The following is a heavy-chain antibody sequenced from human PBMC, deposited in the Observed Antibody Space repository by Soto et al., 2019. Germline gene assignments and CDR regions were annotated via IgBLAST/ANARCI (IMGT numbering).Heavy chain of an antibody. Sequence: QVQLVQSGAEVKKPGSSMKVSCKASGGTFSTSSINWVRQAPGQRPEWMGNILPIFGTADYAQQFQDRVTITSDKSTNTAYMELRSLFSDDTAVYYCARGHEYGGNSDAFEIWGQGTVVTVSS. J-gene: IGHJ3*02. D-gene: IGHD4-17*01. CDR2: ILPIFGTA. V-gene: IGHV1-69*14. CDR3: ARGHEYGGNSDAFEI. CDR1: GGTFSTSS.